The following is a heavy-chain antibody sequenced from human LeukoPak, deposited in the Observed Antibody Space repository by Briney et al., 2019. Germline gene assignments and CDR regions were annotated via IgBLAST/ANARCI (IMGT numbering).Heavy chain of an antibody. Sequence: ASETLSLTCTVSGGSISSSSYYWGWIRQPPGKGLEWIGSIYYSGSTYYNPSLKSRVTISVDTSKNQFSLKLSSVTAADTAVYYCARPRTIAVAANWFDPWGQGTLVTVSS. CDR2: IYYSGST. CDR1: GGSISSSSYY. V-gene: IGHV4-39*01. J-gene: IGHJ5*02. D-gene: IGHD6-19*01. CDR3: ARPRTIAVAANWFDP.